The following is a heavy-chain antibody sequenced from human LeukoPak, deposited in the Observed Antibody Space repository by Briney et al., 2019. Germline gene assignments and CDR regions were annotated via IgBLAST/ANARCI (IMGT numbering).Heavy chain of an antibody. V-gene: IGHV3-23*01. CDR2: ISGSSGST. CDR1: GFTFCGYA. J-gene: IGHJ6*02. D-gene: IGHD3-3*01. CDR3: AKDLRHGSIFGVVTKYYYGMDV. Sequence: GGSLRLSCAASGFTFCGYAMSWVPQAPGKGGVWVSAISGSSGSTYYADSVKGRFTISRDNSKNTLYLQMNSLRAEDTAVYYCAKDLRHGSIFGVVTKYYYGMDVWGQGTTVTVSS.